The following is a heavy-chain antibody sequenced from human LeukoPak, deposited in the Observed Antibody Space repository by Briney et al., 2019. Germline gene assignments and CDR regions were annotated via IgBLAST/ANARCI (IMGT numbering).Heavy chain of an antibody. J-gene: IGHJ3*02. CDR2: IYYSGST. CDR3: ARNGPAYYDSSGSRIGAFDI. D-gene: IGHD3-22*01. CDR1: GGSISSSSYY. V-gene: IGHV4-39*07. Sequence: SETLSLTCTVSGGSISSSSYYWGWIRQPPGKGLEWIGSIYYSGSTYYNPSLKSRVTISVDTSKNQFSLKLSSVTAADTAVYYCARNGPAYYDSSGSRIGAFDIWGQGTMVTVSS.